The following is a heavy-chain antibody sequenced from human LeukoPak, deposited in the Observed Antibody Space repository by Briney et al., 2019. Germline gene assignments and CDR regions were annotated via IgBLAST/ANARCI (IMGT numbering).Heavy chain of an antibody. CDR2: INPNCGGT. Sequence: ASVKVSCKASGYTFTGYYMHWVRQAPGQGLEWMGWINPNCGGTNYAQKFQGRVTMTRDTSISTAYMELSRLRSDDTAVHYCARDSVQVVRFDYWGQGTLVTVSS. V-gene: IGHV1-2*02. J-gene: IGHJ4*02. CDR3: ARDSVQVVRFDY. CDR1: GYTFTGYY.